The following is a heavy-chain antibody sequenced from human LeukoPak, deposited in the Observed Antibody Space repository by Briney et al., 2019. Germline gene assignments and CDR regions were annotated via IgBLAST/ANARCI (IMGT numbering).Heavy chain of an antibody. D-gene: IGHD3-9*01. V-gene: IGHV4-39*01. CDR2: IYYSGST. Sequence: SETLSLTCTVSGGSISSSSYYWGWIRQPPGKGLEWIGSIYYSGSTYYNPSLKSRVTISVDTSKNQFSLKLSSVTAADTAVYYCARRRHGNFDWLSPSYYFDYWGQGTLVTVSS. CDR1: GGSISSSSYY. J-gene: IGHJ4*02. CDR3: ARRRHGNFDWLSPSYYFDY.